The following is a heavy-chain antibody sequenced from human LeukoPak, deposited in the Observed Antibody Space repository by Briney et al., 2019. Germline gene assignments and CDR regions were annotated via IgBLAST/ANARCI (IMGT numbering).Heavy chain of an antibody. CDR3: ARDGPTLGYCSSTCCQSGMDV. CDR1: GYTFTGYY. D-gene: IGHD2-2*01. Sequence: ASVKVSCKASGYTFTGYYMHWVRQAPGQGLEWMGWINPNSGGTNYAQKFQGWVTMTRDTSISTAYMELSRLRSDDTAAYYCARDGPTLGYCSSTCCQSGMDVWGKGTTVTVSS. J-gene: IGHJ6*04. V-gene: IGHV1-2*04. CDR2: INPNSGGT.